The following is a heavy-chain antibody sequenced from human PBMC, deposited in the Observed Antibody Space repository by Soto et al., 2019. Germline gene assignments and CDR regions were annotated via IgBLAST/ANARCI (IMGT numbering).Heavy chain of an antibody. CDR3: ARAGAAPYYYYGLDV. CDR1: GYTFTSYG. Sequence: GASVKVSCKASGYTFTSYGISWVRQAPGQGLGWMGWIRAYNGDTNYAQKFQTRVTMTTDKSTDSAYMDLRSLTSDDTAIYYCARAGAAPYYYYGLDVWGQGTTVTVSS. J-gene: IGHJ6*02. D-gene: IGHD3-10*01. CDR2: IRAYNGDT. V-gene: IGHV1-18*01.